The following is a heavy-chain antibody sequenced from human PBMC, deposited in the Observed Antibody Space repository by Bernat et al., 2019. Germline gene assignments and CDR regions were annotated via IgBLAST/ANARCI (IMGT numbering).Heavy chain of an antibody. CDR2: IKSKSDGETT. CDR3: TTQSTTLDY. CDR1: DFTFSKTW. D-gene: IGHD1-1*01. Sequence: EVQLVESGGGLVKPGGSLRLSCAVSDFTFSKTWMHWFRQAPGKGLEWVGRIKSKSDGETTDYAAPVKGRFTISRDDSKNTLYLQMNSLKTEDTAVYYCTTQSTTLDYWGQGTLVTVSP. J-gene: IGHJ4*02. V-gene: IGHV3-15*07.